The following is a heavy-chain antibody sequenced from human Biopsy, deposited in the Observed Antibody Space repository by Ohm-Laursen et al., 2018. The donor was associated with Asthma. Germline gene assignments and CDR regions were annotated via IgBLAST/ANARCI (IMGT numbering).Heavy chain of an antibody. CDR1: GFAFNNSS. Sequence: SLRLSCSASGFAFNNSSMTWVRQAPGKGLEWVSSISASGVRTFYADPVKGRFTVSRDSFRNTLYLQLSTLRVEDTAAYFCAKITTDRQKANNWFDPWGQGTLVTVSS. V-gene: IGHV3-23*01. D-gene: IGHD3-22*01. CDR3: AKITTDRQKANNWFDP. CDR2: ISASGVRT. J-gene: IGHJ5*02.